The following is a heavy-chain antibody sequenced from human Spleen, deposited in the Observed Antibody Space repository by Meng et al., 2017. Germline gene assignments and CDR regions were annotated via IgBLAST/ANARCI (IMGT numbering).Heavy chain of an antibody. CDR3: ARAGVGALGMDV. CDR1: GGSFSGYY. V-gene: IGHV4-34*01. D-gene: IGHD1-26*01. CDR2: ITHSGST. Sequence: SQTLSLTCAVYGGSFSGYYWNWIRLTPGKGLEWIGEITHSGSTTYNPSLKSRVTISVDTSNNQFSLKVTSVTAADTAVYYCARAGVGALGMDVWGQGTTVTVSS. J-gene: IGHJ6*02.